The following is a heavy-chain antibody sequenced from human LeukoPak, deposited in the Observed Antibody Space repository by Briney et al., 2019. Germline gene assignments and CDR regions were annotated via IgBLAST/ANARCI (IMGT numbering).Heavy chain of an antibody. CDR2: ISGSGGST. J-gene: IGHJ3*02. CDR3: ARDSRNPLVWSAFDI. V-gene: IGHV3-23*01. CDR1: GFTFSSYA. D-gene: IGHD3-16*01. Sequence: PGGSLRLSCAASGFTFSSYAMSWVRQAPGEGLEWVSAISGSGGSTYYADSVKGRFTISRDNSKNTLYLQMNSLRSDDTAVYYCARDSRNPLVWSAFDIWGQGTMVTVSS.